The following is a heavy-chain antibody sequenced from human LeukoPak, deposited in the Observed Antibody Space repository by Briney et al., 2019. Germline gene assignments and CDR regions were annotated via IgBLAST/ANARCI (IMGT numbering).Heavy chain of an antibody. CDR2: ISSSGSTI. CDR3: ARENIVVVDRFDY. V-gene: IGHV3-48*03. Sequence: PGGSLRLSCAASGFTFSSYEMNWVRQAPGKGLEWVSYISSSGSTIYYADSVKGRFTISRDNAKNSLYLQMNSLRAEDTAVYYCARENIVVVDRFDYWGQGTLVTVSS. D-gene: IGHD2-15*01. CDR1: GFTFSSYE. J-gene: IGHJ4*02.